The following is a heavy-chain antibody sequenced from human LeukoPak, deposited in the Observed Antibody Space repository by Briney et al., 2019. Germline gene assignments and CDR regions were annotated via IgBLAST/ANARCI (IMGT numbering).Heavy chain of an antibody. CDR1: GGSISSSSYY. D-gene: IGHD4-17*01. V-gene: IGHV4-39*07. CDR3: ARTRFSYGDYGYYYYYMDV. J-gene: IGHJ6*03. CDR2: IYYSGST. Sequence: SETLSLTCTVSGGSISSSSYYWGWIRQPPGKGLEWIGSIYYSGSTYYNPSLKSRVTISGDTSKNQFSLKLSSVTAADTAVYYCARTRFSYGDYGYYYYYMDVWGKGTTVTVSS.